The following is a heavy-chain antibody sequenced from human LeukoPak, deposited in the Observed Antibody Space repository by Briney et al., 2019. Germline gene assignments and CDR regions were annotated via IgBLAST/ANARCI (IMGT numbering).Heavy chain of an antibody. J-gene: IGHJ4*02. CDR3: AKDSRPYGSGSYVDY. D-gene: IGHD3-10*01. CDR2: ISGSGGST. CDR1: GFTFSSYA. Sequence: PGGSLRLSCAASGFTFSSYAMSWVRQAPGKGLEWVSAISGSGGSTYYADSVKGRFTISRDNSKNTLYLQMNSLRAEDTAVYYCAKDSRPYGSGSYVDYWGQGTLVTVSS. V-gene: IGHV3-23*01.